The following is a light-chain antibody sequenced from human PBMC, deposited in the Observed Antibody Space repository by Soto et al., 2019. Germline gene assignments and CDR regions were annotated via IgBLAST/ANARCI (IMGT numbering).Light chain of an antibody. Sequence: EIRMTQFPDTLSASLGEGATLSCRAAQDVTTNFAWYQQKPGQAPRLLIYDISTRATGVPARFSASGSGTEFTLSISGLQSEDFAVYFCQQYNNWPFSFGQGTPLEIK. V-gene: IGKV3-15*01. CDR1: QDVTTN. J-gene: IGKJ5*01. CDR3: QQYNNWPFS. CDR2: DIS.